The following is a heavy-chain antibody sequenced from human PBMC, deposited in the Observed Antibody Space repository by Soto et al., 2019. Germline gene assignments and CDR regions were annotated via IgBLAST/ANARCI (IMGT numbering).Heavy chain of an antibody. D-gene: IGHD3-10*01. J-gene: IGHJ4*02. Sequence: LTCAVSGGSISSGGYSWSWIRQPPGKGLEWIGYIYHSGSTYYNPSLKSRVTISVDRSKNQFSLKLSSVTAADTAVYYCARVRTATMVRGVIDYWGQGTLVTVSS. CDR2: IYHSGST. V-gene: IGHV4-30-2*01. CDR3: ARVRTATMVRGVIDY. CDR1: GGSISSGGYS.